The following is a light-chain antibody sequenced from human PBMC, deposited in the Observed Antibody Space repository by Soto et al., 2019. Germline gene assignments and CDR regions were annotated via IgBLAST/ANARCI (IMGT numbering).Light chain of an antibody. CDR2: DVS. J-gene: IGLJ1*01. V-gene: IGLV2-14*01. CDR1: SSDVGGYNY. Sequence: QSALTQPASVSGSPGQSITISCTGTSSDVGGYNYASWYQQHPGKDPKLMIYDVSNRPSGVSNRFSGSKSGNTASLTISGLQAEDEADYYCSSYTSSSTRVFGTGTKVTVL. CDR3: SSYTSSSTRV.